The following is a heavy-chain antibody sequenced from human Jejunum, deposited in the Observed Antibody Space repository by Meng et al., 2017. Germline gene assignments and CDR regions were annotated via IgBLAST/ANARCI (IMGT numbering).Heavy chain of an antibody. CDR3: ARSPYSGSALPFFDY. CDR1: GDSFNSPDYY. J-gene: IGHJ4*02. V-gene: IGHV4-30-4*01. CDR2: IYYSGST. D-gene: IGHD1-26*01. Sequence: QVPLQEAGPGLVKPSQTLSLTCTVSGDSFNSPDYYWSWIRQPPEKGLERIGYIYYSGSTYYNPSLKSRVSISGDTSNKQFSLKLTSVTAADTAVYYCARSPYSGSALPFFDYWGQGSLVTVSS.